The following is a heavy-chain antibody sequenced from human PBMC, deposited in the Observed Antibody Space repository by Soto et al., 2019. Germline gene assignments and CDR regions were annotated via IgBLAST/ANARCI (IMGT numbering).Heavy chain of an antibody. CDR3: AKDPYYSYNSGSVRDAFDI. V-gene: IGHV3-74*01. CDR2: LNNDGSTT. CDR1: TFTLSNYW. D-gene: IGHD3-22*01. J-gene: IGHJ3*02. Sequence: EVHLVDSGGGLVQPGGSLRLSCRASTFTLSNYWMHWVRQAPGKGLVWVSGLNNDGSTTRYADSVKGRFTIFRDNAKNMVYLQMSSLRAEDTALYYCAKDPYYSYNSGSVRDAFDIWGQGTMVTVSS.